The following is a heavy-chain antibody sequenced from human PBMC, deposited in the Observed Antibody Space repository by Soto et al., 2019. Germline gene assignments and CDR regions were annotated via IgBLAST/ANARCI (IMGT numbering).Heavy chain of an antibody. Sequence: EVQLLESGGGLVQPGGSLRLSCAASGFTFSSYAMSWVRQAPGKGLEWVSAISGSGGSTYYADSVKGRFTISRDNSKNTLYLKMNSLRAEDTAVYYCAKDYYILTGYYPYFDYWGQGTLVTVSS. CDR1: GFTFSSYA. CDR3: AKDYYILTGYYPYFDY. V-gene: IGHV3-23*01. D-gene: IGHD3-9*01. CDR2: ISGSGGST. J-gene: IGHJ4*02.